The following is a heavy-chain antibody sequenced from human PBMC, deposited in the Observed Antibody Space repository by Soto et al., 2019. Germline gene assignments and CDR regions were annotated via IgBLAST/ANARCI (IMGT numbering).Heavy chain of an antibody. J-gene: IGHJ4*02. CDR1: GGSGGSFSGYY. CDR2: INHSGST. Sequence: SETLSLTCAVYGGSGGSFSGYYWSWIRQPPGKGLEWIGEINHSGSTNYNPSLKSRVTISVDKSKNQFSLKLSSVTAADTAVYYCARSLPYYYDSSGFDYWGQGTLVTVSS. CDR3: ARSLPYYYDSSGFDY. V-gene: IGHV4-34*01. D-gene: IGHD3-22*01.